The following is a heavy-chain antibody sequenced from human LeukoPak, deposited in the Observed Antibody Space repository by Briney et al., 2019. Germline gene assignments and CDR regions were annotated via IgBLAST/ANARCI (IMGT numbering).Heavy chain of an antibody. Sequence: PGGSLRLSCAASGFTFSNYAITWVRQAPGKRLEWVSTISSSGSIIYYADSVKGRFTISRDNAKNALYLQMNILRAEVTAVYYCARVLDGCSGGSCYFNHYYYYGMDVWGQGTTVTVS. CDR2: ISSSGSII. D-gene: IGHD2-15*01. CDR3: ARVLDGCSGGSCYFNHYYYYGMDV. V-gene: IGHV3-21*04. J-gene: IGHJ6*02. CDR1: GFTFSNYA.